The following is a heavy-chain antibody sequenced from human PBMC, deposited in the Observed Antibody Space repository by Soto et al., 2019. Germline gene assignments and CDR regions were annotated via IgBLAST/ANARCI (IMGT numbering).Heavy chain of an antibody. J-gene: IGHJ6*02. CDR1: GFTFSSYD. CDR2: IGTAGDT. D-gene: IGHD3-3*01. Sequence: EVQLVESGGGLVQPGGSLRLSCAASGFTFSSYDMHWVRQATGKGLEWVSAIGTAGDTYYPGSVKGRFTISRENAKNSLYLQMNSLRAGDTAVYYCAIDQGPDLGMDVWGQGTTVTVSS. CDR3: AIDQGPDLGMDV. V-gene: IGHV3-13*01.